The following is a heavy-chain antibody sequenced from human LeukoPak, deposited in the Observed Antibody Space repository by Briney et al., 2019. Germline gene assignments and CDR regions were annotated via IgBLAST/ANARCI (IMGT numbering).Heavy chain of an antibody. J-gene: IGHJ6*03. D-gene: IGHD3-10*01. CDR1: GYTFTGYY. CDR3: ARGLGGYYYYMDV. V-gene: IGHV1-2*02. CDR2: INPNSGGT. Sequence: ASVKVSCKASGYTFTGYYMHWVRQAPGQGLEWMGWINPNSGGTNYARKFQGRVTMTRDTSISTAYMELSRLRSDDTAVYYCARGLGGYYYYMDVWGKGTTVTVSS.